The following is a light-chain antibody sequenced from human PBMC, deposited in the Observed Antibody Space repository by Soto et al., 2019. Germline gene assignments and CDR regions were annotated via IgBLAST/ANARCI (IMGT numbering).Light chain of an antibody. CDR2: GSS. CDR1: QSVSNNY. V-gene: IGKV3-20*01. Sequence: EVVLTQSPGTLSLSPGESATLSCRASQSVSNNYFAWYQQKPGQAPSLLLFGSSDRATGIPYRFSGSGSGTYVTLTISRLEPEDFAVYYCHQYGSSPPYTFGQGTKLEIK. J-gene: IGKJ2*01. CDR3: HQYGSSPPYT.